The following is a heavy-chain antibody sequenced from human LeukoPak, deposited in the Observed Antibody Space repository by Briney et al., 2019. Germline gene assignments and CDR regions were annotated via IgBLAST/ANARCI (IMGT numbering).Heavy chain of an antibody. D-gene: IGHD3-22*01. J-gene: IGHJ4*02. CDR1: GHTFTGYY. CDR2: INPNSGGT. Sequence: GASVKVSCKASGHTFTGYYMHWVRQAPGQGLEWMGWINPNSGGTNYAQKFQGRVTMTRDTSISTAYMELSRLRSDDTAVYYCARDSHTGDDSSGYYGVRFDYWGQGTLVTVSS. V-gene: IGHV1-2*02. CDR3: ARDSHTGDDSSGYYGVRFDY.